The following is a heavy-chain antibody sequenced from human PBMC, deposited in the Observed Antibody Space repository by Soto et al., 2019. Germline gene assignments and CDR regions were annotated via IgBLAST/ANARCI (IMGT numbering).Heavy chain of an antibody. CDR3: ARIDCTGNNCRPYAYYEMDV. J-gene: IGHJ6*02. Sequence: GGSLRLSCVASGFTFNTYGMHWVRQAPGRGLEWVAVIWYDGSLKYYADSVKGRFTISRDNSKNMMYLQMNNLRAEDTAVYYCARIDCTGNNCRPYAYYEMDVWGQGTTVTVSS. CDR1: GFTFNTYG. D-gene: IGHD2-8*02. V-gene: IGHV3-33*01. CDR2: IWYDGSLK.